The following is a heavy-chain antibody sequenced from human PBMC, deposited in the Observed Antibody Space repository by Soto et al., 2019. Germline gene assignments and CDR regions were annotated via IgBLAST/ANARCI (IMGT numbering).Heavy chain of an antibody. Sequence: ASVKVSCKASGGTFSSYAISWVRQAPGQGLEWMGGIIPIFGTANYAQKFQGRVTITADESTSTAYMELSSLRSEDTAVYYCATDNRYGYPWFDPWRHGILVSVS. V-gene: IGHV1-69*13. CDR3: ATDNRYGYPWFDP. D-gene: IGHD5-18*01. CDR2: IIPIFGTA. J-gene: IGHJ5*02. CDR1: GGTFSSYA.